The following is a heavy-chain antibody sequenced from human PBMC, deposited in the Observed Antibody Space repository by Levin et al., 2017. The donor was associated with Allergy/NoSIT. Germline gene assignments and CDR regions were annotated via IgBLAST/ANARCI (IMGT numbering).Heavy chain of an antibody. D-gene: IGHD3-10*01. CDR1: GFTFDDYT. J-gene: IGHJ3*02. Sequence: GGSLRLSCAASGFTFDDYTMHWVRQTPGKGLEWVSGISWNSGSIGYADSVRGRLTISRDNAKNSLYLQMNSLRAEDTALYYCAKGSLEILWFGDDAFDIWGQGTMVTVSS. V-gene: IGHV3-9*01. CDR3: AKGSLEILWFGDDAFDI. CDR2: ISWNSGSI.